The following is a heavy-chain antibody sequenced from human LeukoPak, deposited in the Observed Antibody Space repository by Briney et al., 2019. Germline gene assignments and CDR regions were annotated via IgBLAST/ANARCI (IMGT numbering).Heavy chain of an antibody. CDR2: ISYDGGNK. CDR1: GLTHSNLW. J-gene: IGHJ3*02. D-gene: IGHD6-19*01. Sequence: GGSLRLSCAVSGLTHSNLWTSGVRHAPGKGRGWGEGISYDGGNKYYADSLKSRFTISRDNSKNTLYLQMNSLRAEDTAVYYCARDAVGAFDIWGQGTMVTVSS. CDR3: ARDAVGAFDI. V-gene: IGHV3-30*03.